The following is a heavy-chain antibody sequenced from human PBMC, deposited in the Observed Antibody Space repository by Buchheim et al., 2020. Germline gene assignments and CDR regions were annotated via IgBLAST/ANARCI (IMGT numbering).Heavy chain of an antibody. CDR2: IYYSGST. CDR1: GGSISSYY. Sequence: QVQLQESGPGLVKPSETLSLTCTVSGGSISSYYWSWIRQPPGKGLEWIGYIYYSGSTNYNPSLKSRVTISVDTSKNQFSLKLSSVTAADTAVYYCARDSSSEWTWYFDYWGQGTL. CDR3: ARDSSSEWTWYFDY. D-gene: IGHD3-3*01. V-gene: IGHV4-59*01. J-gene: IGHJ4*02.